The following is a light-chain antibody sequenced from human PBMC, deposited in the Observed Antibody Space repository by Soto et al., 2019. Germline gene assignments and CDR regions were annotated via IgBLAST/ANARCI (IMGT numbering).Light chain of an antibody. CDR2: EAS. J-gene: IGLJ3*02. V-gene: IGLV2-14*01. Sequence: QSALTQPASVSGSPGQSITISCTGTSSDVGGFNYVSWYQHYPGEGPKLIIYEASKRPSGVSSRFSGSKSGYTASLTISGLQDEDEADYFCSSYTSTSTPWVFGGGTKVTVL. CDR3: SSYTSTSTPWV. CDR1: SSDVGGFNY.